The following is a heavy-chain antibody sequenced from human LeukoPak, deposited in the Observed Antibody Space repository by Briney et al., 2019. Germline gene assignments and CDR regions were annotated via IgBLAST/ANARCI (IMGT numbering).Heavy chain of an antibody. V-gene: IGHV4-38-2*02. CDR2: IYHSEST. J-gene: IGHJ6*03. D-gene: IGHD3-10*01. CDR3: ARRGGSGRYYYYYYMDV. Sequence: SETLSLTCTVSGYSISSGYYWGWIRQPPGEGLEWIGSIYHSESTYYNPSLKSRVTISVDTSKNQFSLKLSSVTAADTAVYYCARRGGSGRYYYYYYMDVWGKGTTVTISS. CDR1: GYSISSGYY.